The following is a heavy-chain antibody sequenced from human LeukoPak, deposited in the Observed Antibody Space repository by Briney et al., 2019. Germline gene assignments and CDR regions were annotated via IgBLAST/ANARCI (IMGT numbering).Heavy chain of an antibody. CDR1: GFTFSSYG. D-gene: IGHD4-17*01. Sequence: GGSLRLSCAASGFTFSSYGMHWVRQAPGKGLEWVAIIWYDGTNQFYADSVKGRFTISRDNDRKTLFLQMNSLRAEDTAVYFCAKLGFGYADYDYREGHYYIDVWGKGTTVIVSS. V-gene: IGHV3-33*06. J-gene: IGHJ6*03. CDR3: AKLGFGYADYDYREGHYYIDV. CDR2: IWYDGTNQ.